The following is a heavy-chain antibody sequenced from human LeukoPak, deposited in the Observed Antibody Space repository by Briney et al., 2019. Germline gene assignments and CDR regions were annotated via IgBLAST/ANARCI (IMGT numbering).Heavy chain of an antibody. CDR1: GFTFSSYS. CDR2: ISSSSSTI. D-gene: IGHD3-22*01. Sequence: GGSLRLSCAASGFTFSSYSMNWVRQAPGKGLEWVSYISSSSSTIYYADSVKGRFTISRGNAKNSLYLQMNSLRDEDTAVYYCARDAAYYDSSGYPDASDIWGQGTMVTVSS. J-gene: IGHJ3*02. CDR3: ARDAAYYDSSGYPDASDI. V-gene: IGHV3-48*02.